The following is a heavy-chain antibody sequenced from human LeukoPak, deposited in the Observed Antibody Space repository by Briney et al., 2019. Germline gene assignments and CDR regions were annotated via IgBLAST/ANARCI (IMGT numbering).Heavy chain of an antibody. D-gene: IGHD6-13*01. CDR1: GFTFSGSA. V-gene: IGHV3-73*01. CDR3: TSYTIAAAGPAVDY. Sequence: PGGSLRLSCAASGFTFSGSAMHWVRQASGKGLEWVGRIRSKANSYATAYAASVKGRFTISRDDSKNTAYLQMNSLKTEDTAVYYWTSYTIAAAGPAVDYWGQGTLVTVSS. CDR2: IRSKANSYAT. J-gene: IGHJ4*02.